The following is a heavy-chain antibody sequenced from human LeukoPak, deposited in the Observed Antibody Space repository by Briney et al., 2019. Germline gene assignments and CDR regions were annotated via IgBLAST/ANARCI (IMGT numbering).Heavy chain of an antibody. Sequence: GGSLRLSCAASGFSFSTYAMHWVRQAPGKGLGYVAAITSNGGSTYYASSVKGRFTISRDNSKNTLYLQMGSLRAEDMAVYYCARVRWSSAFDYWGQGTLVTVSS. J-gene: IGHJ4*02. CDR3: ARVRWSSAFDY. D-gene: IGHD1-26*01. CDR2: ITSNGGST. CDR1: GFSFSTYA. V-gene: IGHV3-64*01.